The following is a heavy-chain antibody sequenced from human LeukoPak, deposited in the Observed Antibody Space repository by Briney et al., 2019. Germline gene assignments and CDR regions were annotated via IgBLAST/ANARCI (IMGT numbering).Heavy chain of an antibody. V-gene: IGHV4-39*07. Sequence: PSETLSLTCTVSGGSISSSSYYWGWIRQPPGKGLEWIGSIYYSGSTYYNPSLKSRVTISVDTSKNQFSLKLMSVTAADTAVYYCARGGRIVVAYTWFDPWGQGTLVTVSS. J-gene: IGHJ5*02. CDR3: ARGGRIVVAYTWFDP. D-gene: IGHD3-22*01. CDR2: IYYSGST. CDR1: GGSISSSSYY.